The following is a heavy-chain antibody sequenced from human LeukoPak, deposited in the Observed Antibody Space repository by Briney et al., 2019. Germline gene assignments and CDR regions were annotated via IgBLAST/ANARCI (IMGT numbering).Heavy chain of an antibody. D-gene: IGHD3-10*01. Sequence: PGGSLRLSCAASGFTLSSSSMNWVRQAPGKGLEYVSAISSNGGSTYYANSVKGRFTISRDNSKNTLYLQMGSLRAEDMAVYYCVRTPGRLGSGSYYDYWGQGTLVTVSS. CDR1: GFTLSSSS. CDR2: ISSNGGST. CDR3: VRTPGRLGSGSYYDY. J-gene: IGHJ4*02. V-gene: IGHV3-64*01.